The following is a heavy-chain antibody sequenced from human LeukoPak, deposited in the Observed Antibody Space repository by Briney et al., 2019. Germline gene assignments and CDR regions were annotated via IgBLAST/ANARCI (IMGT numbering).Heavy chain of an antibody. CDR3: ARALCGGDCYGENWFDP. CDR1: GGSISSSTYY. J-gene: IGHJ5*02. V-gene: IGHV4-39*01. Sequence: SETLSLTCTVSGGSISSSTYYWGWIRQPPGKGLEWIGSIYYSGTTYYDASLKRRATISVDTSRNQFSLRLSSVTAADTAVYYCARALCGGDCYGENWFDPWGQGTLVTVSS. D-gene: IGHD2-21*02. CDR2: IYYSGTT.